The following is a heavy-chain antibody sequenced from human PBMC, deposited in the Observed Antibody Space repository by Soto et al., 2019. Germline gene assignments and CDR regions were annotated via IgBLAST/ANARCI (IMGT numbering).Heavy chain of an antibody. Sequence: ASVKVSCKASGYTFTGYYMHWVRQAPGQGLEWMGWINPNSGGTNYAQKFQGRVTMTRDTSISTAYMELSRLRSDDTAVYYCARDKYSYGYHYYHGMDVWGQGTTVTVSS. D-gene: IGHD5-18*01. V-gene: IGHV1-2*02. CDR3: ARDKYSYGYHYYHGMDV. J-gene: IGHJ6*02. CDR1: GYTFTGYY. CDR2: INPNSGGT.